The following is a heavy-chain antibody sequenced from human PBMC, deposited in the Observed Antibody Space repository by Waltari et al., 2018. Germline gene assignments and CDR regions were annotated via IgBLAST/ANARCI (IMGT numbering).Heavy chain of an antibody. CDR2: IYSGGTT. V-gene: IGHV4-59*01. Sequence: QVQLQESGPGLVKPSETLSLTCPVSGDSIRGFYWSWIRQSPGKGLEWIGFIYSGGTTYYNPSLKSRATISVDTSKNQFALEISSVTAADTAVYYCARGGYGRFYFDYWGQGTLVTVSS. CDR3: ARGGYGRFYFDY. CDR1: GDSIRGFY. D-gene: IGHD5-18*01. J-gene: IGHJ4*02.